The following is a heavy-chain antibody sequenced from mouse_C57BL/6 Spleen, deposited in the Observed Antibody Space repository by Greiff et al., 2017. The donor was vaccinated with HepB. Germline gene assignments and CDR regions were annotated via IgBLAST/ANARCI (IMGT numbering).Heavy chain of an antibody. V-gene: IGHV1-54*01. J-gene: IGHJ2*01. CDR3: ARRGVYFDY. Sequence: QVQLKESGAELVRPGTSVKVSCKASGYAFTNYLIEWVKQRPGQGLEWIGVINPGSGGTNYNEKFKGKATLTADKSSSTAYMQLSSLTSEDSAVYFCARRGVYFDYWGQGTTLTVAS. CDR2: INPGSGGT. CDR1: GYAFTNYL.